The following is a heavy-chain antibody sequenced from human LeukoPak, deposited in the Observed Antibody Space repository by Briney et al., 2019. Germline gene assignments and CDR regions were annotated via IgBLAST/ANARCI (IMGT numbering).Heavy chain of an antibody. D-gene: IGHD3-22*01. Sequence: GGSLRLSCAASGFTFDDYAMHWVRQAPGKGLEWVSLISGDGGSTYYADSVKGRFTISRDNSKNSLYLQMNSLRTEDTALYYCAKVGYYYDSSGYSLDYWGQGTLVTVSS. J-gene: IGHJ4*02. CDR2: ISGDGGST. CDR3: AKVGYYYDSSGYSLDY. CDR1: GFTFDDYA. V-gene: IGHV3-43*02.